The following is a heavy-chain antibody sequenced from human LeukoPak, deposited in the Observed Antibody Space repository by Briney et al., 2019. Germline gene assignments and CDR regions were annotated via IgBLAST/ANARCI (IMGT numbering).Heavy chain of an antibody. D-gene: IGHD6-6*01. Sequence: SETLSLTCTVSGDSIRKSRYYWGWIRQPPGKGLEWIGSIYYGGTTYYNPSLKSRVTISVDTSKNQFSLKVTSVTAADTAVYYCARDPSSSSDSDYWGQGTLVTVSS. CDR2: IYYGGTT. V-gene: IGHV4-39*07. CDR1: GDSIRKSRYY. J-gene: IGHJ4*02. CDR3: ARDPSSSSDSDY.